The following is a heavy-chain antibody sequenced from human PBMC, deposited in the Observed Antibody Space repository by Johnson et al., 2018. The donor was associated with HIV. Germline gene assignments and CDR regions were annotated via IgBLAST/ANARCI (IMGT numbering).Heavy chain of an antibody. CDR2: IGPTGDT. CDR3: ARDEPIVVVVAAIGDAFDI. Sequence: VQLVESGGGLVQPGGSLKLSCAASGFTFRNHDMHWVRQATGKGLEWVSAIGPTGDTYYPGSVKGRFPISSDNSKNTLYLQMNSLRAEDTAVYYCARDEPIVVVVAAIGDAFDIWGQGTMVTVSS. V-gene: IGHV3-13*01. D-gene: IGHD2-15*01. CDR1: GFTFRNHD. J-gene: IGHJ3*02.